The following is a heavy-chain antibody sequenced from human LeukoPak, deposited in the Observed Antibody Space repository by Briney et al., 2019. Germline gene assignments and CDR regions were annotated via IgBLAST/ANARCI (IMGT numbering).Heavy chain of an antibody. CDR2: INHSGST. D-gene: IGHD6-13*01. CDR3: ARGIPRQYSSSWYNY. J-gene: IGHJ4*02. CDR1: GGSFSGYY. Sequence: SETLSLTCAVYGGSFSGYYWSWNRQPPGKGLEWIGEINHSGSTNYNPSLKSRVTISVDTSKNQFSLKLSSVTAADTAVYYCARGIPRQYSSSWYNYWGQGTLVTVSS. V-gene: IGHV4-34*01.